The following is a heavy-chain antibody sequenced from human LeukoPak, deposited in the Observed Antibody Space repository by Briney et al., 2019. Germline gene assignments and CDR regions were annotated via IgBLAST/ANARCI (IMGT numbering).Heavy chain of an antibody. CDR1: GYTFTGYY. J-gene: IGHJ4*02. CDR2: INPNSGGT. V-gene: IGHV1-2*02. Sequence: ASVKVSCKASGYTFTGYYMHWVRQAPGQGLEWMGWINPNSGGTNYAQKFQGRVTMTRDTSISTAYMELSRLRSDDTAVYYCARVSPLWFGELEPDYWGQGTLVTVSS. CDR3: ARVSPLWFGELEPDY. D-gene: IGHD3-10*01.